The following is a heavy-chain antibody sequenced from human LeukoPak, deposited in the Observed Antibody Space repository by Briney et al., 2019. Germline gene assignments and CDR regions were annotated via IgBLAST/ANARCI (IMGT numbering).Heavy chain of an antibody. CDR1: GGPISNFY. D-gene: IGHD3-10*01. CDR3: ARDGYYYGAGTYSGMDV. J-gene: IGHJ6*02. CDR2: IHYIETT. V-gene: IGHV4-59*01. Sequence: SETLSLTCSVSGGPISNFYWSWIRQPPGKGLEWIGYIHYIETTNYNPSLKSRVTMSVDTSKNQFSLKLSSVTAADTAVYYCARDGYYYGAGTYSGMDVWGQGTTVTVSS.